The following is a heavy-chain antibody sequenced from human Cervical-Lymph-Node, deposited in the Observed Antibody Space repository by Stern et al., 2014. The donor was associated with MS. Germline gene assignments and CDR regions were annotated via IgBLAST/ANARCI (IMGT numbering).Heavy chain of an antibody. CDR3: AHKFTSSGDDFFDF. D-gene: IGHD3-10*01. V-gene: IGHV2-5*02. Sequence: QVTLKESGPTLVKPTQTLTLTCTFSGFSLDDNAEAVGWIRQPPGKALEWLALIYWDGDDRYTPSLSPRLTITKDTSRNQVVLTLTDMDPVDTATYYCAHKFTSSGDDFFDFWGQGTLVTVSS. CDR2: IYWDGDD. CDR1: GFSLDDNAEA. J-gene: IGHJ4*01.